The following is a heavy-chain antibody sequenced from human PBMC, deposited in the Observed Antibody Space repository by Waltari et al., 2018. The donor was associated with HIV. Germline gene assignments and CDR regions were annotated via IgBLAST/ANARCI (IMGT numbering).Heavy chain of an antibody. V-gene: IGHV1-2*02. Sequence: QVQLVQSGAEVKEPGASVKVSCQASGYTFTGYYMHGVRQASGQRLEWMGGSNPNRGGTDDAQKFQGRVTMTRDTSISTAYMGLRRLRSDDTAVYYCARDKFYSSGWTLFDSWGQGTLVTVSS. CDR3: ARDKFYSSGWTLFDS. CDR2: SNPNRGGT. D-gene: IGHD6-19*01. CDR1: GYTFTGYY. J-gene: IGHJ4*02.